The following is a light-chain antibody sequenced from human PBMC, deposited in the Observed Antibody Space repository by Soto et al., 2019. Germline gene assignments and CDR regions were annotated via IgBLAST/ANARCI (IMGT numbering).Light chain of an antibody. CDR2: GAS. CDR3: QQYGSSPLVT. CDR1: QSVSSSY. V-gene: IGKV3-20*01. J-gene: IGKJ5*01. Sequence: EIVLTQSPGTLSLSPGERATLSCRACQSVSSSYLAWYQQKPGQAPRLLIYGASSRATGIPDRFSGSGSGTDFTLTISRLEPEDFAVYYCQQYGSSPLVTFGQGTRLEIK.